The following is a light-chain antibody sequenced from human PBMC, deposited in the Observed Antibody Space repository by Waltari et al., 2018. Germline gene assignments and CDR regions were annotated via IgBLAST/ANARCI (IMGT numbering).Light chain of an antibody. J-gene: IGKJ2*01. CDR2: HAS. V-gene: IGKV3-15*01. CDR1: RHIGGS. Sequence: MTQSPDTLSMSAGESVTLSCRASRHIGGSLAWYQQKAGQAPRLLFYHASTRATGVADRFAAAGSGTDFTLTLSSLRSEDSAVYYCQQYNDWPPYTFGQGTKLE. CDR3: QQYNDWPPYT.